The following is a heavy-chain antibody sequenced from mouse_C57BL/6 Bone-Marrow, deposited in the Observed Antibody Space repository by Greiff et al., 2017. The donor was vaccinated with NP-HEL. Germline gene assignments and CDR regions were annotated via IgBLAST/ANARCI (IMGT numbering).Heavy chain of an antibody. V-gene: IGHV1-81*01. J-gene: IGHJ4*01. CDR1: GYTFTSYG. CDR3: ARWNYGSRIFPYCYDMDY. CDR2: IYPRSGNT. D-gene: IGHD1-1*01. Sequence: QVHVKQSGAELARPGASVKLSCKASGYTFTSYGISWVKQRTRQGLEWIGEIYPRSGNTYYNEKFKGKATLTADKSSSTAYLELRSLTSEDSAVYFCARWNYGSRIFPYCYDMDYWGQGTAVTVSA.